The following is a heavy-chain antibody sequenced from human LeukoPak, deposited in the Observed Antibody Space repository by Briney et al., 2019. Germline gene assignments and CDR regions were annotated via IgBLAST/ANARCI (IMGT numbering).Heavy chain of an antibody. V-gene: IGHV1-2*02. CDR2: INPSSGGT. J-gene: IGHJ6*03. D-gene: IGHD6-13*01. CDR3: ARGATAGRFSLRPTGAYYMDV. Sequence: ASVKVSCKASGYTFTSYGISWVRQAPGQGLEWMGWINPSSGGTNCAQKFQGRVTMTRDTSINTAYMELSSLRFDDTAVYYCARGATAGRFSLRPTGAYYMDVWGKGTTVTVSS. CDR1: GYTFTSYG.